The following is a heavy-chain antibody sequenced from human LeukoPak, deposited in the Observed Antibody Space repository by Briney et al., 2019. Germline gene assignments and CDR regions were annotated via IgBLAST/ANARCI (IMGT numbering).Heavy chain of an antibody. Sequence: GGSLRLSCAASGFTFSSYGMHWVRQAPGKGLEWVAVISYDGSNKYYADSVKGRFTISRDNSKNTLYLQMNSLRAEDTAVYYCAKVATRLDAFDIWGQGTMVTVSS. CDR2: ISYDGSNK. CDR1: GFTFSSYG. CDR3: AKVATRLDAFDI. V-gene: IGHV3-30*18. D-gene: IGHD1-26*01. J-gene: IGHJ3*02.